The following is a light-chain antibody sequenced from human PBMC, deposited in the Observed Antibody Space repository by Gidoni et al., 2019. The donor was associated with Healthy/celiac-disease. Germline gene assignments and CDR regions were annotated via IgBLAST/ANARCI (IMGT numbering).Light chain of an antibody. CDR1: QSFSSN. Sequence: IVMPQSLATLSVSPGERATLSCRASQSFSSNLAWYQQKPGQAPRLLIYGASTRDTGIPARFSGSGSGTEFTLTISSLQSEDFAVYYCQQDNNLPPLTFXGXTKVEIK. CDR3: QQDNNLPPLT. J-gene: IGKJ4*01. CDR2: GAS. V-gene: IGKV3-15*01.